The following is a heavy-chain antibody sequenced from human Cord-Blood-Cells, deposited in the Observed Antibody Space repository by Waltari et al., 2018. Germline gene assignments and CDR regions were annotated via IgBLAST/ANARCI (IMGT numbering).Heavy chain of an antibody. Sequence: QVQLQQWGAGLLKPSETLSLTCAAYGGSFSGYYWSCLRHPPGKGLEWIGEINHSGSTNYNPSRKSRVTISVDTSKNQFSLKLSSVTAADTAVYYCARGVVWYYYGSGSYYFDYWGQGTLVTVSS. CDR2: INHSGST. D-gene: IGHD3-10*01. CDR3: ARGVVWYYYGSGSYYFDY. CDR1: GGSFSGYY. V-gene: IGHV4-34*01. J-gene: IGHJ4*02.